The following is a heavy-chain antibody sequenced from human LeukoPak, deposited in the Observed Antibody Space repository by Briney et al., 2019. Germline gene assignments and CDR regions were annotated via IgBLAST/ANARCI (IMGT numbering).Heavy chain of an antibody. D-gene: IGHD6-25*01. CDR3: ARVDRLYERTYPAGYDI. Sequence: ASVKVSCKTSGYSFTDYYIHWVRHAPGQGLEWMGWINPHSGGTRYAPKFQGRVTMSRDTSINTAYMELRRLRSDDTAVFYCARVDRLYERTYPAGYDIWGQGTRVTVSS. J-gene: IGHJ3*02. CDR1: GYSFTDYY. CDR2: INPHSGGT. V-gene: IGHV1-2*02.